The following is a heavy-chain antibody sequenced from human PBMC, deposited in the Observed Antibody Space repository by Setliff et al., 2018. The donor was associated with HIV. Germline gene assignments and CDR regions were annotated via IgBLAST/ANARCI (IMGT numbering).Heavy chain of an antibody. Sequence: GASVKVSCKASAFTFNIYAIHWVRQAPGQGLEWMGYIDANTGIPTYAQDFTGRFVFSLDTSVSTAYLQISSLKAEDIAVYYCARDGYYYDSSGHLAYYFDYWGQGTLVTVSS. D-gene: IGHD3-22*01. V-gene: IGHV7-4-1*02. CDR3: ARDGYYYDSSGHLAYYFDY. J-gene: IGHJ4*02. CDR1: AFTFNIYA. CDR2: IDANTGIP.